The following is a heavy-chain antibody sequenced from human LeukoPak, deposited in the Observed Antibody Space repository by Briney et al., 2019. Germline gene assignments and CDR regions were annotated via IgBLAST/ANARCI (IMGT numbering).Heavy chain of an antibody. J-gene: IGHJ4*02. Sequence: ASVKVSCKASGYTFTSYGISWVRQAPGQGLEWMGWIGPYNGNTNYAQNLQGRVTMTTVTSTSTAYMELGSLGSDDTAVYYCGRDQDSLVRGVIGYWGQGTLVTVSS. V-gene: IGHV1-18*01. CDR3: GRDQDSLVRGVIGY. D-gene: IGHD3-10*01. CDR2: IGPYNGNT. CDR1: GYTFTSYG.